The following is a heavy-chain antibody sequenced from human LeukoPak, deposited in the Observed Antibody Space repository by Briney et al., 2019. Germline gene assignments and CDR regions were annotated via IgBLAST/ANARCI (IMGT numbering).Heavy chain of an antibody. V-gene: IGHV4-4*02. CDR2: IYHSGST. Sequence: PSGTLSLTCAVSGGSISSSNWWSWVRQPPGKGLEWIGEIYHSGSTNYNPSLKSRVTISVDKSKNQFSLKLSSVTAADTAVYYCAREGIVVPTGAFDIWGQGTMVTVSS. CDR1: GGSISSSNW. D-gene: IGHD2-21*01. CDR3: AREGIVVPTGAFDI. J-gene: IGHJ3*02.